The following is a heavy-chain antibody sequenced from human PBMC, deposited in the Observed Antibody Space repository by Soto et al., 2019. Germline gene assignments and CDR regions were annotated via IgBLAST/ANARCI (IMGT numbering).Heavy chain of an antibody. D-gene: IGHD5-12*01. V-gene: IGHV4-59*01. CDR3: ARVGGYPLGAFDI. CDR1: GFSISSYY. J-gene: IGHJ3*02. CDR2: IYYSGIT. Sequence: SETLSLTCTVSGFSISSYYWSWIRQPPGKGLEWIGYIYYSGITNYKPSLKSRVTILGDTSKNQFSLKLNSVTAADTAVYYCARVGGYPLGAFDIWGQGTMVTVSS.